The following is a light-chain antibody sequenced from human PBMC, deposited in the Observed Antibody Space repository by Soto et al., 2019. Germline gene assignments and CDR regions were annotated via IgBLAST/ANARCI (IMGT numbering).Light chain of an antibody. V-gene: IGLV2-23*01. Sequence: QSVLTQPASVSGSPGQSITISCTGTSSDVGSYNLVCWYQQHPGKATKLMIYDGSKRPSGVSNRFSGSKSGNTAALTIAGMQADDEADYYRCSYAGSSTPFGGGTKLTVL. CDR1: SSDVGSYNL. CDR2: DGS. CDR3: CSYAGSSTP. J-gene: IGLJ2*01.